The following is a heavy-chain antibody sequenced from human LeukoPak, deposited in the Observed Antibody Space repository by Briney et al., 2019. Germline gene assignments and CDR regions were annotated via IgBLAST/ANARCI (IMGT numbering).Heavy chain of an antibody. CDR3: ASAALYDSNSPLY. CDR1: GYSISSGYY. CDR2: IYHSGST. Sequence: SETLSLTCTVSGYSISSGYYWGWIRQPPGKGLEWIGSIYHSGSTYYNPSLKSRVTISVDTSKNQFSLKLSSVTAADTAVYYCASAALYDSNSPLYWGQGTLVTVSS. J-gene: IGHJ4*02. V-gene: IGHV4-38-2*02. D-gene: IGHD3-22*01.